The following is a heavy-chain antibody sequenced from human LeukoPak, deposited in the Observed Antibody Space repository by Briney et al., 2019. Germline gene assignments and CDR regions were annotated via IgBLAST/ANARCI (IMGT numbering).Heavy chain of an antibody. V-gene: IGHV4-30-2*01. CDR2: IYHSGST. CDR3: AGGIGSSSLDY. J-gene: IGHJ4*02. CDR1: GGSISSGGYY. D-gene: IGHD6-6*01. Sequence: SETLSLTCTVSGGSISSGGYYWSWIRQPPGKGLEWIGYIYHSGSTYYNPSLKSRVTISVDRSKNQFSLKLSSMTAADTAVYYCAGGIGSSSLDYWGQGTLVTVSS.